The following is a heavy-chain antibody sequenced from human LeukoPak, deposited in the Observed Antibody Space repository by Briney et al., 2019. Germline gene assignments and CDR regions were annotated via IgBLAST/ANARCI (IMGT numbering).Heavy chain of an antibody. CDR1: GFTFSSYA. J-gene: IGHJ6*02. V-gene: IGHV3-30*04. CDR3: ARDGYGWLQLYYYYYGMDV. CDR2: ISYDGSNK. Sequence: PGGSLRLSCAASGFTFSSYAMHWVRQAPGKGLEWVAVISYDGSNKYYADSVKGRFTISRDNSKNTLYLQMNSLRAEDTAVYYCARDGYGWLQLYYYYYGMDVWGQGTTVTVSS. D-gene: IGHD5-24*01.